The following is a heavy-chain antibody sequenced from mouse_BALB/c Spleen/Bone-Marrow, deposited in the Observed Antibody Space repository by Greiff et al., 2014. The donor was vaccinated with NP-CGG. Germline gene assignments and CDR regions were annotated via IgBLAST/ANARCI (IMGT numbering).Heavy chain of an antibody. CDR1: GYTFTDYA. CDR3: ARSGKVRNAMDY. D-gene: IGHD2-14*01. V-gene: IGHV1-67*01. Sequence: QVQLQQSGAELVRPGVSVKISCKGSGYTFTDYAVHWVKQSHTKSLEWIGLISSYYGDATYNQKFKGKATMTVDKSSSTAFLELDRLTSEGSAIYYCARSGKVRNAMDYWGQGTSVTVSS. J-gene: IGHJ4*01. CDR2: ISSYYGDA.